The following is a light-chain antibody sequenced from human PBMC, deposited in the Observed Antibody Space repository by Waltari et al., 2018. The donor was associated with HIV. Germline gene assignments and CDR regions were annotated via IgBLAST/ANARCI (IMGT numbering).Light chain of an antibody. Sequence: DLVMTQSPDSLAVSLGESATLNCKSTPSILYSSNNKNNLAWYHQKPGQPPKLLIYWASTRESGVPDRFSGSGSGTDFTLTISSLQAEDVAVYYCQQYDSTPLTFGGGTKVEIK. CDR1: PSILYSSNNKNN. CDR2: WAS. V-gene: IGKV4-1*01. CDR3: QQYDSTPLT. J-gene: IGKJ4*01.